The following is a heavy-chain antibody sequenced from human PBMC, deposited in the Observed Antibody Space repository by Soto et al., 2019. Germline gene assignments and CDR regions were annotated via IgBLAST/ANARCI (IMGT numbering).Heavy chain of an antibody. CDR3: ARAPSYYYDSSGYRFDY. D-gene: IGHD3-22*01. CDR1: GGSISSGDYY. Sequence: SETLSLACTVSGGSISSGDYYWSWIRQPPGRGLEWIGYIYYSGSTYYNPSLKSRVTISVDTSKNQFSLKLSSVTAADTAVYYCARAPSYYYDSSGYRFDYWGQGTRVTVSS. J-gene: IGHJ4*02. CDR2: IYYSGST. V-gene: IGHV4-30-4*01.